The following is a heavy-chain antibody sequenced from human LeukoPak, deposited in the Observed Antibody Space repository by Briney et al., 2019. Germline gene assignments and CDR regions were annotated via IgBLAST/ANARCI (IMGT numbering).Heavy chain of an antibody. CDR1: GSSFSSYS. CDR3: TRDPHALDF. Sequence: PGGSLRLSCAASGSSFSSYSMNWVRQAPGKGLEWISYIRRDGSRIYYADSVEGRFTISRDNAKNSLYLQMDSLRVEDTAVYYCTRDPHALDFWGQGTLVTVSS. V-gene: IGHV3-48*01. J-gene: IGHJ4*02. D-gene: IGHD2/OR15-2a*01. CDR2: IRRDGSRI.